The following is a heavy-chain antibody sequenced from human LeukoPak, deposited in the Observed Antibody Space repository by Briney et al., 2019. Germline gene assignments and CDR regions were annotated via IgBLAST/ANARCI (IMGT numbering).Heavy chain of an antibody. V-gene: IGHV1-2*02. J-gene: IGHJ4*02. CDR2: INPNSGGT. CDR3: ARGWGLIWSGLTDPYYFDY. Sequence: VKVSCKASGYTFTGYYMHWVRQAPGQGLERMGWINPNSGGTNYAQKFQGRVTMTRDKSISTAYMELSRLRSDDTAVYYCARGWGLIWSGLTDPYYFDYWGQGTLVTVSS. CDR1: GYTFTGYY. D-gene: IGHD3-3*01.